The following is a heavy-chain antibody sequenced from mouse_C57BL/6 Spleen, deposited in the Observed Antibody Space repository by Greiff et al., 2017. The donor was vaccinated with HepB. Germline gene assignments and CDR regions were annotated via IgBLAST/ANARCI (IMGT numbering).Heavy chain of an antibody. CDR2: IYPRSGNT. CDR1: GYTFTSYG. CDR3: ALYGSCYSFDY. V-gene: IGHV1-81*01. Sequence: QVQLKESGAELARPGASVKLSCKASGYTFTSYGISWVKQRTGQGLEWIGEIYPRSGNTYYNEKFKGKATLTADKSSSTAYMQLRSLTSEDSAVYFCALYGSCYSFDYWGQGTTLTVSS. D-gene: IGHD1-1*01. J-gene: IGHJ2*01.